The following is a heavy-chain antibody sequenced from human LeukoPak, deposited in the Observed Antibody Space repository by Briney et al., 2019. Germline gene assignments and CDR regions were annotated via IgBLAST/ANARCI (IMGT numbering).Heavy chain of an antibody. V-gene: IGHV3-74*01. J-gene: IGHJ4*02. CDR1: GFSFSGHW. CDR2: ISPTRSTT. Sequence: PGGSLRLSCTASGFSFSGHWMHWARQLPGKGLVWVSRISPTRSTTSYADSVKGRFTVSGDNAKNTLYLQVNNLRAEDTAVYYCARGPNSNWSGLDFWGQGTLLTVSS. D-gene: IGHD6-6*01. CDR3: ARGPNSNWSGLDF.